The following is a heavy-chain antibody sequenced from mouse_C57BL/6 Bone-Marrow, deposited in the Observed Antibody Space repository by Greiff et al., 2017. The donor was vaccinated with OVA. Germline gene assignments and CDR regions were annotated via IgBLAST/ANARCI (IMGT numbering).Heavy chain of an antibody. J-gene: IGHJ2*01. Sequence: DVQLVESGAELVRPGASVKLSCTASGFNIKDDYMHWVKQRPEQGLEWIGWIDPENGGTEYASKFKGTATITADTSSNTAYLQISSLTSEDTAVYYWTTLPSIYDNYEYDFDYWGQGTTLTVSS. V-gene: IGHV14-4*01. CDR2: IDPENGGT. D-gene: IGHD2-1*01. CDR1: GFNIKDDY. CDR3: TTLPSIYDNYEYDFDY.